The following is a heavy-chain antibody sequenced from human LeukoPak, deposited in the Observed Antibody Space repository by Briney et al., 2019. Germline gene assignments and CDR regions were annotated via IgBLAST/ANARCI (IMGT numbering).Heavy chain of an antibody. J-gene: IGHJ5*02. CDR2: INPNSGGT. D-gene: IGHD2-2*01. Sequence: ASVEVSCKASGYTFTGYYMHWVRQAPGQGLEWMGWINPNSGGTNYAQKFQGRVTMTRDTSISTAYMELSRLRSDDTAVYYCARDLPPAAMFAWFDPWGQGTLVTVSS. CDR1: GYTFTGYY. CDR3: ARDLPPAAMFAWFDP. V-gene: IGHV1-2*02.